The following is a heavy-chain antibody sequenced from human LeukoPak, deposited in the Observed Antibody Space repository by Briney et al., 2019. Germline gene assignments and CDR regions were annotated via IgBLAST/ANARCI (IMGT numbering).Heavy chain of an antibody. CDR2: INHSGST. V-gene: IGHV4-34*01. CDR3: ARLYGGPFDC. J-gene: IGHJ4*02. D-gene: IGHD4-23*01. CDR1: GGSFSGYY. Sequence: SETLSLTCAVYGGSFSGYYWSWIRQPPGKGLEWIGEINHSGSTNYNPSLKSRVTISVDTSKNQFSLKLTSMTAADTAVYYCARLYGGPFDCWGQGSLVTVSS.